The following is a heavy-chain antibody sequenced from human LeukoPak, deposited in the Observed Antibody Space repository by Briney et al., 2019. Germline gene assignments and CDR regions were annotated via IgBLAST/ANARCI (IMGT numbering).Heavy chain of an antibody. J-gene: IGHJ5*02. D-gene: IGHD2-2*01. CDR2: INPNSGGT. CDR3: ARSKGYCSSTSCYPWFDP. CDR1: GYTFTGYY. V-gene: IGHV1-2*02. Sequence: ASVKVSFKASGYTFTGYYMHWVRQAPGQGLEWMGCINPNSGGTNFAQKFQGRVTMTRDTSISTAYMELSRLRSDDTAVYYCARSKGYCSSTSCYPWFDPWGQGTLVTVSS.